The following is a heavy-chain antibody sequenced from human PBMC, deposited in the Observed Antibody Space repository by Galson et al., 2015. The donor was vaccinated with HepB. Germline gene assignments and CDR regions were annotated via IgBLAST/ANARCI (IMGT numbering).Heavy chain of an antibody. CDR3: AKSSGGYCSGGSCYSVGSFDY. CDR2: ISWNSGSI. Sequence: SLRLSCAASGFTFDDYAMHWVRQAPGKGLEWVSGISWNSGSIGYADSVKGRFTISRDNAKNSLYLQMNSLRAEDTALYYCAKSSGGYCSGGSCYSVGSFDYWGQGTLVTVSS. J-gene: IGHJ4*02. V-gene: IGHV3-9*01. D-gene: IGHD2-15*01. CDR1: GFTFDDYA.